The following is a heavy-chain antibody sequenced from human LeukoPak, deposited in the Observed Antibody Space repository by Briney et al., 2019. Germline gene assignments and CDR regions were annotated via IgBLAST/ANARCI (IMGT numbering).Heavy chain of an antibody. V-gene: IGHV4-31*03. D-gene: IGHD5-12*01. Sequence: TLSLTCTVSGGSISSGGYYWSWIRQHPGKGLEWIGYIYYSGSTYYNPSLKSRVTISVDTSKDQFSLKLSSVTAADTAVYYCARGVSGYDYDNWFDPWGQGTLVTVSS. J-gene: IGHJ5*02. CDR3: ARGVSGYDYDNWFDP. CDR2: IYYSGST. CDR1: GGSISSGGYY.